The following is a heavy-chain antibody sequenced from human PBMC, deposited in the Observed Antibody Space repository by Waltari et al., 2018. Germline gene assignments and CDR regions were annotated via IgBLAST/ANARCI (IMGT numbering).Heavy chain of an antibody. D-gene: IGHD1-1*01. CDR2: IFYNGNT. CDR1: GGSMSNYY. Sequence: QVKLQESGPGLVKPSETLSLTCTVSGGSMSNYYWSWIRQPPGKGLEWIGYIFYNGNTNYNPSLKSRVTIELDTSKNRFSLKLDSMTSADTAIYYCARSFSGTTIDFWGQGALVTVSS. V-gene: IGHV4-59*08. CDR3: ARSFSGTTIDF. J-gene: IGHJ4*02.